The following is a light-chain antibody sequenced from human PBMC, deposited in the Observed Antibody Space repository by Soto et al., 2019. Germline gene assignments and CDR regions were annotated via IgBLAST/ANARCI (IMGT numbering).Light chain of an antibody. Sequence: EIVMTQSPATLSVSPGERATLSCRASQSVSSNLAWYQQKPGQAPRLLIYGASTRATGIPARFSGSGSGTEFTLTISSLQSEDFAVYYCQQYTNWPPFVTFGQGTKVEIK. CDR2: GAS. V-gene: IGKV3-15*01. J-gene: IGKJ1*01. CDR3: QQYTNWPPFVT. CDR1: QSVSSN.